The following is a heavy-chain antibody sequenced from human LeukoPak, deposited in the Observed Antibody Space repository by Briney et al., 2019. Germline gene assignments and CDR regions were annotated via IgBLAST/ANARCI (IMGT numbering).Heavy chain of an antibody. CDR1: GGSFSGYY. Sequence: PSETLSLTCAVYGGSFSGYYWSWIRQPPGKGLEWIGEINHSGSTNYNPSLKSRVTMSVDTSKNQFSLKLTSVTAADTAVYYCARLLHPPTSALEPLFDYWGQGTLVTVSS. CDR3: ARLLHPPTSALEPLFDY. CDR2: INHSGST. D-gene: IGHD1-26*01. V-gene: IGHV4-34*01. J-gene: IGHJ4*02.